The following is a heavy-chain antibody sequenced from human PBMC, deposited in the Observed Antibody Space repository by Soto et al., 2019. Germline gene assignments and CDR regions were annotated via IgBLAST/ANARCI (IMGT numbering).Heavy chain of an antibody. Sequence: LSLTCTVSGGSISSYYWSWIRQPPGKGLEWIGYIYYSGSTNYNPSLKSRVTISVDTSKNQFSLKLSSVTAAHTAVYYCARATVTSITYYYYMDVWGKGTTVTVSS. CDR1: GGSISSYY. CDR3: ARATVTSITYYYYMDV. V-gene: IGHV4-59*01. D-gene: IGHD4-17*01. CDR2: IYYSGST. J-gene: IGHJ6*03.